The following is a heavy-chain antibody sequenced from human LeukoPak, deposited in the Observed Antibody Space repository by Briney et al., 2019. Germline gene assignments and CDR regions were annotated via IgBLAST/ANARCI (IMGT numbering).Heavy chain of an antibody. CDR1: GFKFDDYA. V-gene: IGHV3-9*01. CDR2: ITWNSGRL. D-gene: IGHD4-4*01. CDR3: AKGAQQFNYFDY. Sequence: PGGSLRLSCATSGFKFDDYAMHWVRQAPGMGLEWISGITWNSGRLDYADSVKGRFTISRDGDKKSLYLQMNSLRPEDTAVYFCAKGAQQFNYFDYWGQGTLVTVSS. J-gene: IGHJ4*02.